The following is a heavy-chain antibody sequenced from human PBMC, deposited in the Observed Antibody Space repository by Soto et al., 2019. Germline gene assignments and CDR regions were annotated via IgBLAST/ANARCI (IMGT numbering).Heavy chain of an antibody. CDR1: GGSFSGYY. CDR3: AKDRGENWNVFDY. V-gene: IGHV4-34*01. J-gene: IGHJ4*02. CDR2: INHSGST. Sequence: SATLSITCAVYGGSFSGYYWSWIRQPPGKGLEWIGEINHSGSTNYNPSLKSRVTISVDTSKNQFSLKLSSVTAADTALYYCAKDRGENWNVFDYWGQGTLVTVSS. D-gene: IGHD1-1*01.